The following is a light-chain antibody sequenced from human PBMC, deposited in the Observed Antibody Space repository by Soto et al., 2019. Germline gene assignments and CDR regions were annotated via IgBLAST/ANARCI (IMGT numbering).Light chain of an antibody. CDR1: QGISTL. V-gene: IGKV1D-16*01. Sequence: EIQMTQSPSPLSASVGNTVTLTCRASQGISTLLAWYQQKPGKAPKSLIYFASSLQSGVPSRFTGSGSGVDFTLTISSLQPEDFATYYCQQFHSYPITFGQGTRLEIK. CDR2: FAS. CDR3: QQFHSYPIT. J-gene: IGKJ5*01.